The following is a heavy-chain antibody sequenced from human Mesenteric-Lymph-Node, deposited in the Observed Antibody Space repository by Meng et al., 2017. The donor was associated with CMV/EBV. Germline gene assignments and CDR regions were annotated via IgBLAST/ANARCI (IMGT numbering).Heavy chain of an antibody. J-gene: IGHJ4*02. D-gene: IGHD3/OR15-3a*01. Sequence: LPCAVSGGSISSSTWWSWVRQPPGKGLEWIGEVFHSGSTNYNPSLKSRVTISVDRSKNHFSLQLTSVTAADTAIYYCSSRWTGYYVYWGQGTLVTVSS. CDR2: VFHSGST. CDR3: SSRWTGYYVY. V-gene: IGHV4-4*02. CDR1: GGSISSSTW.